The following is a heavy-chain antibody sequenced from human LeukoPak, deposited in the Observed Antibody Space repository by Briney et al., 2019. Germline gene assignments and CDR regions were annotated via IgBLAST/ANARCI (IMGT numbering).Heavy chain of an antibody. V-gene: IGHV4-34*01. CDR3: ARTFVVITPYDPLHI. CDR1: GGSFSGYY. D-gene: IGHD3-22*01. J-gene: IGHJ3*02. CDR2: IYNSGST. Sequence: PSETLSLTCAVYGGSFSGYYWSWIRQTPGKGLEWIGDIYNSGSTNYNPSLTSRVTLSVDTSTNQFSLKLSSVTAADTAVYYCARTFVVITPYDPLHIWARGTRVSVSS.